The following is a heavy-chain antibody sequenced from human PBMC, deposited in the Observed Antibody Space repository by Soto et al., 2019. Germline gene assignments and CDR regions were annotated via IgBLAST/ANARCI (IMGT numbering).Heavy chain of an antibody. Sequence: QVQLVQSGAEVKKPGASVKVSCEASGYTFTSYGISWVRQAPGQGLEWMGWISTYNGNTNHVQKLQGRVTMTTDTSTTTAYMELRSQRSDDTAVYYCARDRYCSGVSCYSRPNFDYWGQGTLVTVSS. J-gene: IGHJ4*02. D-gene: IGHD2-15*01. CDR3: ARDRYCSGVSCYSRPNFDY. CDR2: ISTYNGNT. CDR1: GYTFTSYG. V-gene: IGHV1-18*01.